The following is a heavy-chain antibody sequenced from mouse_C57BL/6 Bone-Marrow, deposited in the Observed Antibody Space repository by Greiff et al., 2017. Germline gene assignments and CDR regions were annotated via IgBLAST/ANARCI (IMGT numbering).Heavy chain of an antibody. D-gene: IGHD1-1*01. CDR2: IRNKANGYST. CDR3: ARSGLLRAMDY. V-gene: IGHV7-3*01. CDR1: GFTFTDYY. Sequence: EVKVVESGGGLVQPGGSLSLSCAASGFTFTDYYMSWVRQPPGKALEWLGFIRNKANGYSTEYSASVKGRFTISRDNSQSILYLQMNALRAEDSATYYCARSGLLRAMDYWGQGTSVTVSS. J-gene: IGHJ4*01.